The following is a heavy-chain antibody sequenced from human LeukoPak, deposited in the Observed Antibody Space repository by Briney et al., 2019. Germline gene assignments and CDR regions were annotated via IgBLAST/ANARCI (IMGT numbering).Heavy chain of an antibody. CDR2: INSDGNTT. J-gene: IGHJ4*02. Sequence: GGSLRLSCAASGFTFSSYWMHWVRQAPGKGLVWVSRINSDGNTTNYADSVKGRFTISRDNAKNSLYLQMNSLRAEDTAVYYCARSFLSIAAAATDYWGQGTLVTVSS. D-gene: IGHD6-13*01. CDR1: GFTFSSYW. V-gene: IGHV3-74*01. CDR3: ARSFLSIAAAATDY.